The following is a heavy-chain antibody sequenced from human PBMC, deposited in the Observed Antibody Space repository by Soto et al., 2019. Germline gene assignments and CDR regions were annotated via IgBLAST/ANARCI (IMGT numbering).Heavy chain of an antibody. J-gene: IGHJ4*02. Sequence: QVQLVESGGGLVNAGGSLRLSCAASGFSFTDYYMSWIRQPPGKGLEWVSYISASGTITDYADSVRGRFTISRDTAKNSLLLQTNSLRAEDTAVYYCARDRRDCRSGSCRHNFFDYWGQGILVTVSS. CDR1: GFSFTDYY. D-gene: IGHD2-15*01. V-gene: IGHV3-11*01. CDR3: ARDRRDCRSGSCRHNFFDY. CDR2: ISASGTIT.